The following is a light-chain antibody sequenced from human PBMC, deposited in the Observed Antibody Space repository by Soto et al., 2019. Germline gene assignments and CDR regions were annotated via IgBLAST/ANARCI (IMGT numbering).Light chain of an antibody. CDR1: QSITAS. CDR2: AAS. J-gene: IGKJ5*01. CDR3: QQADTFPIT. V-gene: IGKV1-12*01. Sequence: DIQMTQSPSTLSASIGDSVTITCRASQSITASLAWYQQKPGKAPKLLIYAASSLQSGVPSRFSGSGFGTDFTLTISSLQPEDSAIYYCQQADTFPITFGQGTRREIK.